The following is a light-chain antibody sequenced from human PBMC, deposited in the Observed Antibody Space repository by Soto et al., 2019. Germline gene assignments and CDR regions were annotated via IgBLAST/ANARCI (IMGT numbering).Light chain of an antibody. CDR3: ASYTAINTWV. V-gene: IGLV2-14*01. CDR2: EVS. Sequence: QSALTQPASVSGSPGQSITISCTGTSSDVDVYNYVSWYQHHPGKAPKVVIYEVSNRPSGVSNRFSASKSGNTASLTISGLQAEDEADYHCASYTAINTWVFGGGTKLTVL. J-gene: IGLJ3*02. CDR1: SSDVDVYNY.